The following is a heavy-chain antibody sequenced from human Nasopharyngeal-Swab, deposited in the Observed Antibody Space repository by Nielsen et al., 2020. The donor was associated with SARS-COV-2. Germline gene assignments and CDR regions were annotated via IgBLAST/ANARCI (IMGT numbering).Heavy chain of an antibody. V-gene: IGHV3-11*01. CDR1: GFTFSDYY. CDR2: ISSSGSTI. J-gene: IGHJ6*02. Sequence: RGSLRLSCAASGFTFSDYYVSWIRQAPGKGLEWVSSISSSGSTIYYADSVKVRFTISRDNANNSLYLQMTSLRAEDTAVYYCARGDYGMDVWGQGTTVTVSS. CDR3: ARGDYGMDV.